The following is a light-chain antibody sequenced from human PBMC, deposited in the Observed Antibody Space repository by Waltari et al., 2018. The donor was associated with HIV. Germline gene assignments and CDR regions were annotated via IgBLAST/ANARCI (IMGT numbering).Light chain of an antibody. CDR1: KSVLYSSNNKHY. CDR2: WAS. V-gene: IGKV4-1*01. CDR3: QQYYSAPPT. J-gene: IGKJ4*01. Sequence: DIVMTQSPDSLAVSLGERATINCKSSKSVLYSSNNKHYLAWYQQKPGQPPTLLIYWASSRASGVPDRFSGGGSWTDFTLTISSLQAEDVAVYYCQQYYSAPPTFGGGTKVEI.